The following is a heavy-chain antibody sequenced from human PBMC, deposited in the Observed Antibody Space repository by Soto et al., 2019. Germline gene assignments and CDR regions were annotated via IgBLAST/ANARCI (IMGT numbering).Heavy chain of an antibody. J-gene: IGHJ6*02. CDR1: GFTFSRHG. D-gene: IGHD3-10*01. Sequence: QEQLVESGGGVVQPGTSLRVSCAASGFTFSRHGMHWVRQAPGKGLEWVTLIWFDGSNKYYADSVKGRFTISRDNSQNTPYLQMNSMRAEDTAVYYCARANYGSRSNHYYGLDVWGQGTTVTVSS. CDR3: ARANYGSRSNHYYGLDV. V-gene: IGHV3-33*01. CDR2: IWFDGSNK.